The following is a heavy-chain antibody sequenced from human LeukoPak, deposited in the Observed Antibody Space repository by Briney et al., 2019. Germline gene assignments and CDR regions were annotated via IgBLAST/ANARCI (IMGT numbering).Heavy chain of an antibody. CDR1: GFTFSKYW. CDR3: ATKQWLAPPPDS. J-gene: IGHJ4*02. D-gene: IGHD6-19*01. CDR2: INTDGTGT. Sequence: GRSLRLSCAASGFTFSKYWMLWVRQAPGKALESVSRINTDGTGTTYADSVKGRFTVSRDNADNTMFLQMNSVRDEDTAVYYCATKQWLAPPPDSWGQGTPVTVSS. V-gene: IGHV3-74*01.